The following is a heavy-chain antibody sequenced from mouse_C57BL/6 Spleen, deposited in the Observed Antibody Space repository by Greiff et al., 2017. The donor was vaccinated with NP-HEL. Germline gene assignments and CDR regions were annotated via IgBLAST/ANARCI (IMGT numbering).Heavy chain of an antibody. D-gene: IGHD1-1*01. CDR1: GYTFTDYY. Sequence: EVQLQQSGPELVKPGASVKISCKASGYTFTDYYMNWVKQSHGKSLEWIGDINPNNGGTSYNQKFKGKATLTVDKSSSTAYMELRSLTSEDSAVYYCARGRELLRGDYFDYWGQGTTLTVSS. J-gene: IGHJ2*01. V-gene: IGHV1-26*01. CDR2: INPNNGGT. CDR3: ARGRELLRGDYFDY.